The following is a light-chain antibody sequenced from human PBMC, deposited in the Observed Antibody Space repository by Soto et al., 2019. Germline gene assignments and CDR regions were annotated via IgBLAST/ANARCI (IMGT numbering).Light chain of an antibody. Sequence: DIQMTQSPSTLSASVGDRVTITCRASQSISGWLAWYQQKPGKAPKLLIYDASNLESGVPSTFSGTGSGTEFTLTISSLQPDDFATYHCQQYNSYPWTFGQGTKVEIK. CDR2: DAS. CDR1: QSISGW. CDR3: QQYNSYPWT. V-gene: IGKV1-5*01. J-gene: IGKJ1*01.